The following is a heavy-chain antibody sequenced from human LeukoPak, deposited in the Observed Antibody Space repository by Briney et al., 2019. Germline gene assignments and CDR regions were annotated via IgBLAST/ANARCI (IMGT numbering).Heavy chain of an antibody. D-gene: IGHD5-12*01. Sequence: GGSLRLSCTASGFDFRSYAMAWVRQAPGKGLEGVAAIGSDGDRVHEDSVKGRFTISRDNSKSILYLQMDNLRAEDTAVYFCAKSAGVATIYFDSWGQGALVTVSS. CDR1: GFDFRSYA. CDR3: AKSAGVATIYFDS. J-gene: IGHJ4*02. CDR2: IGSDGDR. V-gene: IGHV3-23*01.